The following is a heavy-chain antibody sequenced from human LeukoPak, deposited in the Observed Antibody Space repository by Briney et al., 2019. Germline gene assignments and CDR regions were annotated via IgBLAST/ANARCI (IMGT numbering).Heavy chain of an antibody. J-gene: IGHJ4*02. CDR2: INPNSGGT. CDR3: ARVSSSGHYQYYFDY. D-gene: IGHD3-22*01. Sequence: ASVKVSCKASGYTFTGYYMHWVRQAPGQGLEWMGWINPNSGGTNYAQKFQGRVTMTRDTSISTAYMELSRLRSDDTAVYYCARVSSSGHYQYYFDYWGQGTLVTVSS. CDR1: GYTFTGYY. V-gene: IGHV1-2*02.